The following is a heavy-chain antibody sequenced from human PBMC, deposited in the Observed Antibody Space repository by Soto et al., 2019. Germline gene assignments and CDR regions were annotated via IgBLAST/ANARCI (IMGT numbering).Heavy chain of an antibody. J-gene: IGHJ4*02. V-gene: IGHV3-23*01. D-gene: IGHD3-3*01. Sequence: GGSLRLSCAASGFTFSNYAMSWVRQAPGKGLEWVSAIYNSGGNTYYADSVKGRFTISRDNSKNTLYLQMNSLRAEDTAVYYCARDHPPEKDFWSGYWFWGQGTLVTVSS. CDR2: IYNSGGNT. CDR3: ARDHPPEKDFWSGYWF. CDR1: GFTFSNYA.